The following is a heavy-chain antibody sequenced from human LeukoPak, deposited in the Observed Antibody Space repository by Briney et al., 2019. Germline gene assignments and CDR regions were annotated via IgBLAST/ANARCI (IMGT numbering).Heavy chain of an antibody. CDR1: GGSISSGGYY. CDR2: IDYSGST. D-gene: IGHD3-10*02. CDR3: ARSMFLLTPFDY. Sequence: SQTLSLTCTVSGGSISSGGYYWSSTRQHPGKGLEWIGYIDYSGSTYYNPSLKSRVTISVDTSKNQFSLKLSSVTAADTAVYYCARSMFLLTPFDYWGQGTLVTVSS. V-gene: IGHV4-31*03. J-gene: IGHJ4*02.